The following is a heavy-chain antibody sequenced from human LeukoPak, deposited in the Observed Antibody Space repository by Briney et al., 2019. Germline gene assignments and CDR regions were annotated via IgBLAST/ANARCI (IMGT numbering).Heavy chain of an antibody. D-gene: IGHD6-13*01. J-gene: IGHJ4*02. CDR1: GFTFSSYA. Sequence: GGSLRLSCAASGFTFSSYAVSWVRQAPGKGLEWVSSISGSGVATYSADSVKGRFTISRDNSKNTLYLQMHSLRAEDTAVYYCAKDWGYSSSQGYYFDYWGQGTVVTVSS. CDR2: ISGSGVAT. CDR3: AKDWGYSSSQGYYFDY. V-gene: IGHV3-23*01.